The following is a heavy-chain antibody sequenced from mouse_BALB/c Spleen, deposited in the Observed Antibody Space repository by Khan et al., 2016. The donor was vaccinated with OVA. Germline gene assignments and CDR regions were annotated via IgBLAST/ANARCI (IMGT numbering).Heavy chain of an antibody. CDR2: ISSGSNTL. CDR1: GFTFSGFG. Sequence: EVELVESGGGLVQTGGSRKLSCAASGFTFSGFGMHWVRQAPEKGLEWVAYISSGSNTLYYADTVKGRFTISRDNPKITLFLQMTSLRSEDTAMYYCARTGYYYFDYWGQGTTLTVSS. V-gene: IGHV5-17*02. CDR3: ARTGYYYFDY. J-gene: IGHJ2*01. D-gene: IGHD4-1*01.